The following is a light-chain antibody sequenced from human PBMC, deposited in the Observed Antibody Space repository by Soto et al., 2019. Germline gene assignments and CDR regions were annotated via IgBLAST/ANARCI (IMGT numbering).Light chain of an antibody. V-gene: IGKV2-30*01. CDR2: KVS. Sequence: EVVMTQSPLSLPVTLGQPASISCRSSQSLVNSDGNTYLNWFHQRPGQSPRRLIYKVSNRDSGVPDRFSGSGSGTDFTLRISRVEAEVVGVYYCMQGSHWHRTFGQGTRVEIK. CDR1: QSLVNSDGNTY. J-gene: IGKJ1*01. CDR3: MQGSHWHRT.